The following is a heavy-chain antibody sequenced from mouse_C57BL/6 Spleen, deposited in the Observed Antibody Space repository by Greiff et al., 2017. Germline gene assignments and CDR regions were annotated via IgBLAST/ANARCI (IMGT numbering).Heavy chain of an antibody. J-gene: IGHJ2*01. Sequence: QVQLQQPGAELVKPGASVKLSCKASGYTFTSYWMQWVQQRPGQGLEWIGEIDPSDSYTNDNQKFKGKATLTVDTSSSTAYMQLSSLTSEDSAVYYCARRAQLRLYYVDYWGQGTTLTVSS. D-gene: IGHD3-1*01. CDR3: ARRAQLRLYYVDY. V-gene: IGHV1-50*01. CDR1: GYTFTSYW. CDR2: IDPSDSYT.